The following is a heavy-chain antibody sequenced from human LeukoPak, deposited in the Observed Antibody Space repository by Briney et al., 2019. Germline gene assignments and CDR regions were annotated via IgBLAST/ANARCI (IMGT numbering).Heavy chain of an antibody. J-gene: IGHJ5*02. CDR2: ISYSGST. D-gene: IGHD3-9*01. CDR1: GGSISGFY. Sequence: SETLSLTCTVCGGSISGFYWNWIRQSPGKELQWIGYISYSGSTNYNPSLKSRVTMSVDTSKNQFSLNLTSVSAADSAIYYCARSRVTYYDVLTGYANLNWFDPWGQGILVTVSS. CDR3: ARSRVTYYDVLTGYANLNWFDP. V-gene: IGHV4-59*01.